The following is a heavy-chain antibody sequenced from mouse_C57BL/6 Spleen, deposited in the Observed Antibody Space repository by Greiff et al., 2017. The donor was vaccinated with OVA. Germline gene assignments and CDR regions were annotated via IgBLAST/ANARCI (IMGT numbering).Heavy chain of an antibody. Sequence: QVQLQQPGAELVKPGASVKLSCKASGYTFTSYWMHWVKQRPGPGLEWIGMIHPNSGSTNYNEKFKSKATLTVDKSSSTAYMQLSSLTSEDSAVYYCALYDGYYEDYWGQGTTLTVSS. CDR2: IHPNSGST. CDR1: GYTFTSYW. CDR3: ALYDGYYEDY. J-gene: IGHJ2*01. D-gene: IGHD2-3*01. V-gene: IGHV1-64*01.